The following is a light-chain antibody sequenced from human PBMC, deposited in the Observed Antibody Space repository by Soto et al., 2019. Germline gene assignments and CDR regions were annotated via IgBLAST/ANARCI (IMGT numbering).Light chain of an antibody. CDR3: QQYGSPPRR. Sequence: EIVLTQSPGTLSLSPGERATLFSRDSQSVSYLAWYQQKPGQGPRLLIYGASSRATGIPDRFSGSGSGTDFTLTISRLEPEDFAVYYCQQYGSPPRRFGQGTKVEIK. CDR1: QSVSY. V-gene: IGKV3-20*01. CDR2: GAS. J-gene: IGKJ1*01.